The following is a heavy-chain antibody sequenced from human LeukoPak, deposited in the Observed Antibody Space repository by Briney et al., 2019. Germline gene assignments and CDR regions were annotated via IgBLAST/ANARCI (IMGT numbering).Heavy chain of an antibody. CDR3: AREDLYYYYMDV. CDR2: IRSRTFRGTT. Sequence: GGSLRLSCTASGFTFGEHVVSWVRQAPGKGLEWVGLIRSRTFRGTTENAASVEGIFTFSRDDCKSTAYLQKNSLKTEDTAVYYCAREDLYYYYMDVWGKGTTVTVSS. V-gene: IGHV3-49*04. J-gene: IGHJ6*03. CDR1: GFTFGEHV.